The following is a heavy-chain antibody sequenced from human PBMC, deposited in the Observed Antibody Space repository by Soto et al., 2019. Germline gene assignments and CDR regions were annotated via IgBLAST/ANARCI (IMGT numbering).Heavy chain of an antibody. Sequence: PGGSLRLSCVASGFTFSSYALNWVRQAPGKGLEWVSYISVGGGSIFYADSVKGRFTISRGDATNSLYLQMNSLRDEDTAVYYCVRDHRWAFDVWGQGTMVNDS. V-gene: IGHV3-48*02. CDR2: ISVGGGSI. J-gene: IGHJ3*01. CDR3: VRDHRWAFDV. D-gene: IGHD2-15*01. CDR1: GFTFSSYA.